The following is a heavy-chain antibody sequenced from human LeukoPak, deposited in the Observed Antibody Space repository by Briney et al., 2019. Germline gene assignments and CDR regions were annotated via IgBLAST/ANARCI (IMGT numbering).Heavy chain of an antibody. CDR1: GFGFDDYA. V-gene: IGHV3-9*01. CDR2: ISWSSGSI. J-gene: IGHJ4*02. D-gene: IGHD3-22*01. CDR3: VRDGDFDSSGTFDY. Sequence: GGSLRLSCAASGFGFDDYAMHWVRRAPGKGLEWVSGISWSSGSIDYADSVKGRFTISRDNAKNSLYLQMNSLRPEDTALYYCVRDGDFDSSGTFDYWGQGTLVTVSS.